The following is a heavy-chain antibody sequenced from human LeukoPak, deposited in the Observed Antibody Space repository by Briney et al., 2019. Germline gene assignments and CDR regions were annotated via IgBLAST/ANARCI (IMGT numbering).Heavy chain of an antibody. Sequence: SETLSLTCTVSGGSISSYYWSWIRQPPGKGLEWIGYIYYSGSTNYNPSLKSRVTISVDTSKHQFSLKLSSVTAADTAVYYCARGRSYRTDSSGYYFFDYWGQGTLVTVSS. J-gene: IGHJ4*02. CDR1: GGSISSYY. V-gene: IGHV4-59*12. CDR2: IYYSGST. CDR3: ARGRSYRTDSSGYYFFDY. D-gene: IGHD3-22*01.